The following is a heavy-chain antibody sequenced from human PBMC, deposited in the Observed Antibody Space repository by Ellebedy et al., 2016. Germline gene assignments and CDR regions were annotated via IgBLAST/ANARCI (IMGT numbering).Heavy chain of an antibody. J-gene: IGHJ4*02. Sequence: GGSLRLSXVVSGFKFDDHSMKWVRQAPGKGLEWVSSISGPSNSIDYADSVRGRFTVSRDNAKNSLFLQMNSLRAEDTAVYYCAKPYNNRWYFIDSWGQGTLVTVSS. V-gene: IGHV3-21*01. CDR1: GFKFDDHS. CDR2: ISGPSNSI. D-gene: IGHD2/OR15-2a*01. CDR3: AKPYNNRWYFIDS.